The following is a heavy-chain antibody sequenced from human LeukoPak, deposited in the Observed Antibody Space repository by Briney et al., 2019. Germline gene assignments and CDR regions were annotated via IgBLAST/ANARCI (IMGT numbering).Heavy chain of an antibody. CDR1: GFTFDDYA. CDR2: ISWNSGSI. CDR3: ATDSSGYREKDY. Sequence: GGSLRLSCAASGFTFDDYAMHWVRQAPGKGLEWVSGISWNSGSIGYADPVKGRFTISRDNAKNSLYLQMNSLRAEDTAVYYCATDSSGYREKDYWGQGTLVTVSS. D-gene: IGHD3-22*01. J-gene: IGHJ4*02. V-gene: IGHV3-9*01.